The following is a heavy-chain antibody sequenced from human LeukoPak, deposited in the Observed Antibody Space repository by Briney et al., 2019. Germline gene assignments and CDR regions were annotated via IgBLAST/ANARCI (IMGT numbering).Heavy chain of an antibody. D-gene: IGHD2-21*02. CDR1: GFTFDDYA. V-gene: IGHV3-9*01. J-gene: IGHJ3*02. CDR2: ISWNSGSI. Sequence: GGSLRLSCAASGFTFDDYAMHWVRQAPGKGLEWVSGISWNSGSIGYADSVKGRFTISRDNAKNSLYLQMNSLGAEDTALYYCAKDIGCGGDCPGGAFDIWGQGTMVTVSS. CDR3: AKDIGCGGDCPGGAFDI.